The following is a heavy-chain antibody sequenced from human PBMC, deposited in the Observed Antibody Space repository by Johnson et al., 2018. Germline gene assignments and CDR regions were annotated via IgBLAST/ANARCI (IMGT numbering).Heavy chain of an antibody. V-gene: IGHV3-30*04. D-gene: IGHD4-17*01. Sequence: QVQLVQSGGGVVQPGRSLRLSCAASGFTFSHFAMHWVRQAPGKGLEWVAVISYDGTNIYYTDSVKGRFTISRANFKHTLNLQMNSLRVEDTAVYYCARHPSGDFPFDIWGQGTMVTVSS. CDR3: ARHPSGDFPFDI. CDR2: ISYDGTNI. CDR1: GFTFSHFA. J-gene: IGHJ3*02.